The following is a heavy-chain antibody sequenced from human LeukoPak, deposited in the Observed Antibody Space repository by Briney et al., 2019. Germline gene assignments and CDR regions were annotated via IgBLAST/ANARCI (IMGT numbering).Heavy chain of an antibody. V-gene: IGHV4-38-2*02. CDR1: GYSISSGYY. CDR2: IYHSGST. J-gene: IGHJ4*02. Sequence: SETLSLTCTVSGYSISSGYYRGWIRQPPGKGLEWIGSIYHSGSTYYNPSLKSRVTISVDTSKNQFSLKLSSVTAADTAVYYCARYCSSTSCYRTFDYWGQGTLVTVSS. D-gene: IGHD2-2*01. CDR3: ARYCSSTSCYRTFDY.